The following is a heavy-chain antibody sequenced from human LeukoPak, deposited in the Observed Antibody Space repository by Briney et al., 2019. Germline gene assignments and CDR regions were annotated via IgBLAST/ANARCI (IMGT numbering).Heavy chain of an antibody. CDR1: GYIFITYY. CDR2: ISAYNGNT. CDR3: ARIAYYDFWSGSHAHFDY. Sequence: ASVKVSCKASGYIFITYYIHWVRQAPGQGLEWVGWISAYNGNTNYAQKLQGRVTMTTDTSTSTAYMELRSLRSDDTAVYYCARIAYYDFWSGSHAHFDYWGQGALVTVSS. D-gene: IGHD3-3*01. J-gene: IGHJ4*02. V-gene: IGHV1-18*04.